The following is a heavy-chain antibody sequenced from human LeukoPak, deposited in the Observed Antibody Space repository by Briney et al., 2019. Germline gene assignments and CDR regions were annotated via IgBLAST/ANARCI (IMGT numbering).Heavy chain of an antibody. CDR1: GGSISTYY. CDR2: IYSSGST. CDR3: ARYCSGGSCGKYYYYYMDV. V-gene: IGHV4-4*07. J-gene: IGHJ6*03. Sequence: SETLSLTCSVSGGSISTYYWSWIRQSAGKGLEWIGRIYSSGSTNYNPSLKSRVTMSVDTSKNQFSLKLSSVTAADTAVYYCARYCSGGSCGKYYYYYMDVWGKGTTVTVSS. D-gene: IGHD2-15*01.